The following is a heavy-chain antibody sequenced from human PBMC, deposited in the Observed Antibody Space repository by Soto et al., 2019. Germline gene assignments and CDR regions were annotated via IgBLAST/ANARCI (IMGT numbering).Heavy chain of an antibody. CDR2: ITWNGGNT. CDR3: ARETLSYGSALDV. Sequence: GGSLRLSCAASGFRLDDYNMHWVRQAPGKGLEWVSLITWNGGNTYYADSVKGRFTISRDGTTKSVSLQMTSLKREDTGLYYCARETLSYGSALDVWGQGTTVTVSS. CDR1: GFRLDDYN. V-gene: IGHV3-43*01. J-gene: IGHJ6*02. D-gene: IGHD3-16*01.